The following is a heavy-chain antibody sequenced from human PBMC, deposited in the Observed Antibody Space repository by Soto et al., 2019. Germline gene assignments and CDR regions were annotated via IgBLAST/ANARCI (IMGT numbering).Heavy chain of an antibody. CDR2: INPYNGNS. CDR3: ARDPVGGNWFDP. CDR1: GYTFTSYG. V-gene: IGHV1-18*01. J-gene: IGHJ5*02. Sequence: ASVKVSCKASGYTFTSYGISWVRQAPGQGLEWMGWINPYNGNSNYAQKLQGRVTMTTDTSTSTAYMELRSLRSDDTAVYYCARDPVGGNWFDPWGQGTLVTVSS. D-gene: IGHD1-26*01.